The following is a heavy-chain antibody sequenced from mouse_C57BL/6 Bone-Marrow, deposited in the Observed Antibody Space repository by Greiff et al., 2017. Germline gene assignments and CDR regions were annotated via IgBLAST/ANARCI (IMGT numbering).Heavy chain of an antibody. D-gene: IGHD1-1*01. CDR2: IWTGGGT. CDR3: ARVEEFYYGSSYGYFDV. CDR1: GFSLTSYA. J-gene: IGHJ1*03. Sequence: VKLQESGPGLVAPSQSLSITCTVSGFSLTSYAISWVRQPPGKGLEWLGVIWTGGGTNYNSALKSRLSISKDNSKSQVFLKMNSLQTDDTARYYCARVEEFYYGSSYGYFDVWGTGTTVTVSS. V-gene: IGHV2-9-1*01.